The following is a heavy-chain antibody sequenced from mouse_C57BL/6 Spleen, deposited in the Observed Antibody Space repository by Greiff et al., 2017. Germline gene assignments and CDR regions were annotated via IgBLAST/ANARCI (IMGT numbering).Heavy chain of an antibody. CDR3: ARMSYYSNGFAY. Sequence: QVQLQQPGAELVMPGASVKLSCKASGYTFTSYWMHWVKQRPGQGLEWIGEIDPSDSYTNYNQKFKGKSTLTVDKSSSTAYMQLSSLTSEDSAVYCCARMSYYSNGFAYWGQGTLVTVSA. D-gene: IGHD2-5*01. CDR1: GYTFTSYW. V-gene: IGHV1-69*01. CDR2: IDPSDSYT. J-gene: IGHJ3*01.